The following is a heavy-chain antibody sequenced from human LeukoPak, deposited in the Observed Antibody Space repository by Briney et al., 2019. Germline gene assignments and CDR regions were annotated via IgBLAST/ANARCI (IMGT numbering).Heavy chain of an antibody. D-gene: IGHD2-15*01. CDR2: IYTSGST. V-gene: IGHV4-61*02. CDR3: ARYCSGGSCSSYNY. Sequence: SETLSLTCTVSGGSISSGSYYWSWIRQPAGKGLEWIGRIYTSGSTNYNPSLKSRVTISVDTSKNQFSLKLSSVTAADTAVYYCARYCSGGSCSSYNYWGQGTLVTVSS. J-gene: IGHJ4*02. CDR1: GGSISSGSYY.